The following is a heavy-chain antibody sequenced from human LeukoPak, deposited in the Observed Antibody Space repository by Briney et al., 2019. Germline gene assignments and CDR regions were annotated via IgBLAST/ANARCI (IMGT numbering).Heavy chain of an antibody. CDR1: GFTFSSYE. Sequence: GGSLRLSCAASGFTFSSYETNWVRQAPGKGLEWVSYISSSGSTIYYADSVKGRFTISRDNAKNSLYLQMNSLRAEDTAVYYCARDVMTTVTTVWIYYYYYMDVWGKGTTVTVSS. CDR2: ISSSGSTI. CDR3: ARDVMTTVTTVWIYYYYYMDV. V-gene: IGHV3-48*03. D-gene: IGHD4-11*01. J-gene: IGHJ6*03.